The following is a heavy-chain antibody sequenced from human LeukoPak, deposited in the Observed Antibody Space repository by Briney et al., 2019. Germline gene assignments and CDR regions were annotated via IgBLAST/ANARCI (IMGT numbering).Heavy chain of an antibody. CDR3: ARIVDTAIESPTYYYGMDV. D-gene: IGHD5-18*01. Sequence: ASVKVSCKASGYTFTGYYMHWVQQAPGQGLEGMGWINPNSGGTNYAQKFQGRVTMTRDTSISTAYMELSRLRSDDTAVYYCARIVDTAIESPTYYYGMDVWGQGTTVTVSS. J-gene: IGHJ6*02. V-gene: IGHV1-2*02. CDR1: GYTFTGYY. CDR2: INPNSGGT.